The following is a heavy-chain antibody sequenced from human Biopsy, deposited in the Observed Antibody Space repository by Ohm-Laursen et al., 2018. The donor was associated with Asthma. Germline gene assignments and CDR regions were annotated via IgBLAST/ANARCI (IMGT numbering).Heavy chain of an antibody. D-gene: IGHD2-2*01. CDR1: GGTFNTYV. J-gene: IGHJ4*02. CDR3: ARKAGSCISRTCYSLDF. CDR2: INSVFGTT. V-gene: IGHV1-69*13. Sequence: GASVKVSCKSLGGTFNTYVIGWVRQAPGQGLEWMGGINSVFGTTTYPQKLQDRVTITADDSTSTVYVELSSLRSEDTAVYYCARKAGSCISRTCYSLDFWGQGTLVTVSS.